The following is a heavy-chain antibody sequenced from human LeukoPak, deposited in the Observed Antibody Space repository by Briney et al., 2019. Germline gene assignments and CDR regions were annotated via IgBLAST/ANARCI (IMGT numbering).Heavy chain of an antibody. J-gene: IGHJ4*02. V-gene: IGHV4-38-2*02. D-gene: IGHD3-9*01. CDR1: GYSISSGYY. Sequence: SETLSLTCTVSGYSISSGYYWGWIRQPPGRGLEWIGSIYHSGSTYYNPSLKSRVTISVDTSKNQFSLKLSSVTAADTAVYYCARVNYDILTGYLDYWGQGTLVTVSS. CDR2: IYHSGST. CDR3: ARVNYDILTGYLDY.